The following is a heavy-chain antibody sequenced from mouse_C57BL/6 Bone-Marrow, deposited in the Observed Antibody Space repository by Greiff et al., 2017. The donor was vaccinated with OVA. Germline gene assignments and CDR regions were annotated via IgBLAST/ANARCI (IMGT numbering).Heavy chain of an antibody. CDR3: ARKDYYGRGFMDY. CDR1: GFTFSDFY. Sequence: EVQLVESGGGLVQSGRSLRLSCATSGFTFSDFYMAWVRQAPGKGLEWIAASRNKANDYTTEYSASVKGRFIVSRDTSQSILYLQMNALRAEDTAIYYCARKDYYGRGFMDYWGQGTSVTVSS. J-gene: IGHJ4*01. CDR2: SRNKANDYTT. V-gene: IGHV7-1*01. D-gene: IGHD1-1*01.